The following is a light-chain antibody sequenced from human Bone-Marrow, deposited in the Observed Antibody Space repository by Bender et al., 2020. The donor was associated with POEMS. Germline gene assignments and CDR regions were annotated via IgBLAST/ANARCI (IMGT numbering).Light chain of an antibody. J-gene: IGLJ3*02. CDR1: GGSIANNY. Sequence: NFMLTQPRSVSESPGKTVTISCTRSGGSIANNYVQWCQQRPGSSPTTVIYGSDQRPSGVPDRFSGSIDSSSNSASLTISGLKTEDEADYYCQSYDSTNFWVFGGGTKLTVL. CDR3: QSYDSTNFWV. V-gene: IGLV6-57*01. CDR2: GSD.